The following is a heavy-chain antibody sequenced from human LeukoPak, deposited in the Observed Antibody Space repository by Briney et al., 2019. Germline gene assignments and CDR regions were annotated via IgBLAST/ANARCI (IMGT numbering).Heavy chain of an antibody. J-gene: IGHJ4*02. CDR1: GFTFSSYG. CDR2: IWYDGSNK. CDR3: AKDRPLTYCGGDCYPEGLFDY. Sequence: PGGSLRLSCAASGFTFSSYGMHWVRQAPGKGLEWVAVIWYDGSNKYYADSVKGRFTISRDNSKNTLYLQMNSLRAEDTAVYYCAKDRPLTYCGGDCYPEGLFDYWGQGTLVTVSS. V-gene: IGHV3-33*06. D-gene: IGHD2-21*02.